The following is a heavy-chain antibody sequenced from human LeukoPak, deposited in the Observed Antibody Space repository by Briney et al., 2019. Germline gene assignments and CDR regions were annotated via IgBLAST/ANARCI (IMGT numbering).Heavy chain of an antibody. J-gene: IGHJ6*04. D-gene: IGHD2-21*01. CDR2: INSDGSNT. Sequence: GESLRLSCAASGFTFSSYCMHWVRQAPGKGLGWVSRINSDGSNTTYADSVKGRLPISRDNAKTTLYLQMNSLRAEDMSEYSCTRALCYGMDVWGEGTTVTVSS. V-gene: IGHV3-74*01. CDR3: TRALCYGMDV. CDR1: GFTFSSYC.